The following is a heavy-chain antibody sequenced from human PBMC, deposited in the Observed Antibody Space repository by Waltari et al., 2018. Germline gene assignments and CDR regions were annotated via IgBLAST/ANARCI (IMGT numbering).Heavy chain of an antibody. CDR1: GFSFISYW. V-gene: IGHV3-7*01. Sequence: EVQLVESGGGLVQPGGSLRLSCAASGFSFISYWMTWVRQAPGKGLEWVANIKQDGSEKYYVDSVKGRFTISRDNAKNSVYLQMNSLRAEDTAVYYCTRSAWIQLWFFDYWGRGTLVTVSS. CDR2: IKQDGSEK. CDR3: TRSAWIQLWFFDY. J-gene: IGHJ2*01. D-gene: IGHD5-18*01.